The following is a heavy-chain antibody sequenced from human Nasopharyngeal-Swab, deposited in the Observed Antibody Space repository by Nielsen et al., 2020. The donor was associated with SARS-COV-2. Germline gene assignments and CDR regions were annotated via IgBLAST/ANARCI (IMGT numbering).Heavy chain of an antibody. J-gene: IGHJ6*02. D-gene: IGHD3-3*01. CDR2: IYTSGST. Sequence: SATLSLTCTVSGCSISSYYWSWIRQPAGKGLEWIGRIYTSGSTNYNPSLKSRVTMSVDTSKNQFSLKLSSVTAADTAVYYCARGSRFTIFGVVPDYYYGMDVWGQGTTVTVSS. V-gene: IGHV4-4*07. CDR1: GCSISSYY. CDR3: ARGSRFTIFGVVPDYYYGMDV.